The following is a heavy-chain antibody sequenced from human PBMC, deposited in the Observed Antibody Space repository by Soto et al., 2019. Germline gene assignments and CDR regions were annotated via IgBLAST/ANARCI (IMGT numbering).Heavy chain of an antibody. CDR1: GFSVSTSY. CDR3: ARDSHSPERFDS. J-gene: IGHJ4*02. CDR2: IHSAGST. D-gene: IGHD4-4*01. Sequence: EVQLLESGGILVHPGGSLRLSCAASGFSVSTSYMSWVRQAPGKGLEWVSSIHSAGSTHYADSVRGRFTISRDNAKNTLYLQMNSLGTEDTAVYYCARDSHSPERFDSWGQGTLVTVAS. V-gene: IGHV3-53*01.